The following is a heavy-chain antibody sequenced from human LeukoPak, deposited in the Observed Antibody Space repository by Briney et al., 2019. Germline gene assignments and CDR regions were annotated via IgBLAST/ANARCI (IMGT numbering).Heavy chain of an antibody. D-gene: IGHD3-9*01. CDR1: GFTFSGYS. CDR2: ISSSSSSI. CDR3: ARANPPAISFFDY. Sequence: GGSLRLSCAASGFTFSGYSMNWVRQVPGKGLEWVSSISSSSSSIYYADSVKGRFTISRDNAENSLYLQMNSLGAEDTAVYYCARANPPAISFFDYWGQGTLVTVSS. V-gene: IGHV3-21*01. J-gene: IGHJ4*02.